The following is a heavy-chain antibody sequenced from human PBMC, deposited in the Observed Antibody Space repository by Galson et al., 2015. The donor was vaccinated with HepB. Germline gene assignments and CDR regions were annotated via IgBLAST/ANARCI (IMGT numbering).Heavy chain of an antibody. CDR2: ISSTSWSI. Sequence: SLRLSCAASGFALSTYSMNWVRQAPGKGLEWVSSISSTSWSIYYADSVKGRFTISRDNAKNSLYLQMNSLRVEDTAVYYCARDMRDWGIFGLAVKGVGNYYGMDVWGQGTTVTVSS. V-gene: IGHV3-21*01. J-gene: IGHJ6*02. CDR1: GFALSTYS. D-gene: IGHD3/OR15-3a*01. CDR3: ARDMRDWGIFGLAVKGVGNYYGMDV.